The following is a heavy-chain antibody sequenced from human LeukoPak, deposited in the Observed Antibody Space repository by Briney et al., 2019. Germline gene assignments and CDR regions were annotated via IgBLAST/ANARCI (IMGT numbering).Heavy chain of an antibody. J-gene: IGHJ6*02. V-gene: IGHV5-51*01. Sequence: PGESLKISCKGSGYSFTSYWIGWVRQMPGKGLEWMGIIYPGDSDTRYSPSFQGQVTISADKSISTAYLQWSSLKASDTAMYYCARQAYYYDILTGYFHYYYGMDVWGQGTTVTVSS. CDR2: IYPGDSDT. D-gene: IGHD3-9*01. CDR1: GYSFTSYW. CDR3: ARQAYYYDILTGYFHYYYGMDV.